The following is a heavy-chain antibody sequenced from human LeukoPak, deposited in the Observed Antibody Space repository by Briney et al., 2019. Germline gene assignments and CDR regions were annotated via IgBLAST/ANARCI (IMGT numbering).Heavy chain of an antibody. V-gene: IGHV3-23*01. Sequence: GGSLRLSCAASGFTSSSYAMSWVRQAPGKGLEWVSAISGSGGSTYYADSVKGRFTISRDNSKNTLYLQMNSLRAEDTAVYYCAKDMWFGEIADYWGQGTLVTVSS. J-gene: IGHJ4*02. D-gene: IGHD3-3*01. CDR2: ISGSGGST. CDR3: AKDMWFGEIADY. CDR1: GFTSSSYA.